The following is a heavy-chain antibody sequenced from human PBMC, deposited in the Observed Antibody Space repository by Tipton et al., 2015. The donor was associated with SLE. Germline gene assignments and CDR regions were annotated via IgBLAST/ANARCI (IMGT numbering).Heavy chain of an antibody. CDR2: IYYSGST. D-gene: IGHD2-2*01. J-gene: IGHJ6*03. V-gene: IGHV4-61*01. Sequence: TLSLTCSVSGDSISSGSYYWSWIRQPPGKGLEWIGYIYYSGSTNYNPSLKSRVTISVDTSKNQFSLKLSSVTAADTAVYYCARGNPRYCSSTSCFGYYYYMDVWGKGTTVTVSS. CDR1: GDSISSGSYY. CDR3: ARGNPRYCSSTSCFGYYYYMDV.